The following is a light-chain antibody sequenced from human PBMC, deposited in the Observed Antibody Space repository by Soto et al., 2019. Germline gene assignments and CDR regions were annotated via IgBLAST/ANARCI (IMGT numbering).Light chain of an antibody. CDR3: QHSYNTPRT. J-gene: IGKJ4*01. V-gene: IGKV1-39*01. Sequence: DIQMTQSPSSLSASVGDRVTITCRASQTISSYLNWYQQKPGKAPQLLIYGASSLQSGVPSRFSGSGSGTYFTLTISSLQPEDFATYYCQHSYNTPRTFGGGTKVEIK. CDR1: QTISSY. CDR2: GAS.